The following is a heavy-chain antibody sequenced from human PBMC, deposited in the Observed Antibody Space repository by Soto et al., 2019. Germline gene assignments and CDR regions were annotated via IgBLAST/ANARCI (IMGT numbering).Heavy chain of an antibody. CDR2: INHSGSA. Sequence: SETLSLTCTVSGGSISSYYWSWIRQPPGKGLEWIGYINHSGSASYNPSLKSRVTISVHTSNSQFSLELSSVTAADTAVYYCARDLYYYVHWGQGTLVTVSS. CDR3: ARDLYYYVH. CDR1: GGSISSYY. V-gene: IGHV4-59*12. D-gene: IGHD3-10*02. J-gene: IGHJ1*01.